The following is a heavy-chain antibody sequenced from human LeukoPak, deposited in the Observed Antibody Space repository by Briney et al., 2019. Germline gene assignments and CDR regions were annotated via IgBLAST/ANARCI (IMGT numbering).Heavy chain of an antibody. CDR1: GYTFTSYG. CDR2: ISAYNGNT. CDR3: ARGGKIPLVGTRSSQYFQH. Sequence: ASVKVSCKASGYTFTSYGISWVRQAPGQGLEWMGWISAYNGNTNYAQKLQGRVTMTTDTSTSTAYMELRSLRSDDTAVYYCARGGKIPLVGTRSSQYFQHWGQGTLVTVSS. D-gene: IGHD3-10*01. V-gene: IGHV1-18*01. J-gene: IGHJ1*01.